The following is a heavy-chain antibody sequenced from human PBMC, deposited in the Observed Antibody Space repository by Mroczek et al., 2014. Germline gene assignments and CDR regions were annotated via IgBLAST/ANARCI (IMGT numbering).Heavy chain of an antibody. Sequence: QVQLVESGGGVVQPGRSLRLSCAASGFTFSSYGMHWVRQAPGKGLEWVAVISYDGSNKYYADSVKGRFTISRDNSKNTLYLQMNSLRAEDTAVYYCAKDLRFEGIIGAFDIVGQGTMVTVSS. D-gene: IGHD3-16*01. J-gene: IGHJ3*02. CDR2: ISYDGSNK. CDR1: GFTFSSYG. V-gene: IGHV3-30*18. CDR3: AKDLRFEGIIGAFDI.